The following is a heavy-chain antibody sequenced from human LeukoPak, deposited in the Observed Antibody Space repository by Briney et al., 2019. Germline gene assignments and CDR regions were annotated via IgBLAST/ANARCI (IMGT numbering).Heavy chain of an antibody. CDR2: IIPIFGTA. CDR1: GGTFSCYA. Sequence: GASVKVSCQASGGTFSCYAISWVRQAPGQGLEWVGGIIPIFGTANYAQKFQGRVTITADESTSTAYMELSSLRSEDTAVYYCAREDSSGWYHFDYWGQGTLVTVSS. V-gene: IGHV1-69*13. CDR3: AREDSSGWYHFDY. D-gene: IGHD6-19*01. J-gene: IGHJ4*02.